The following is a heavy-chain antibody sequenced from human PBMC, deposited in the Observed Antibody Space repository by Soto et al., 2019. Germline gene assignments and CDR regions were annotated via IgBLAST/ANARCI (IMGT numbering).Heavy chain of an antibody. CDR3: ARGDRLYSYYYGMDV. Sequence: QVQLVQSGAEVKKPGASVKISCKASGYTFDTYAILWVRQAPGQRPEWMGWLNTGNGNTKYSPKFQGRVTMTRDTSASTDYMELSSLKSEDTAVYYCARGDRLYSYYYGMDVWGQGATVTVSS. J-gene: IGHJ6*02. D-gene: IGHD3-16*01. CDR2: LNTGNGNT. CDR1: GYTFDTYA. V-gene: IGHV1-3*04.